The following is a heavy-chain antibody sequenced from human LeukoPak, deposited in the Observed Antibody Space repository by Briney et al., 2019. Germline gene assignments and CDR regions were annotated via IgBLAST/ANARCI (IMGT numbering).Heavy chain of an antibody. D-gene: IGHD6-19*01. CDR3: ARDQYSGHWYYALDI. V-gene: IGHV3-48*02. Sequence: PGGSLRLSCAASGFTFSSYSMNWVRQAPGKGLEWVSYISSSISVIYYADSVKGRFTISRDNAKNSLYLQMNSLRDEDTAVYYCARDQYSGHWYYALDIWGQGTVVTVSS. CDR1: GFTFSSYS. J-gene: IGHJ3*02. CDR2: ISSSISVI.